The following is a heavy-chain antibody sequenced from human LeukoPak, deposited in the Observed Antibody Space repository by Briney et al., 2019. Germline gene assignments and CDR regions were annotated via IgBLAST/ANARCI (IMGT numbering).Heavy chain of an antibody. J-gene: IGHJ6*03. CDR1: GGSISSYY. Sequence: ASETLSLTCTVSGGSISSYYWSWIRQPPGKGLEWIGYIYYSGSTNYNPSLKSRVTISVDTSKNQFSLKLSSVTAADTAVYYCARDGYDYVWGSYQSDYYYYYMDVWGKGTTVTVSS. V-gene: IGHV4-59*01. CDR2: IYYSGST. CDR3: ARDGYDYVWGSYQSDYYYYYMDV. D-gene: IGHD3-16*02.